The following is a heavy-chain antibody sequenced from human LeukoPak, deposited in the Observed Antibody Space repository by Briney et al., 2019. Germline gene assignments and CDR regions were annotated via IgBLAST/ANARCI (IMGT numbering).Heavy chain of an antibody. D-gene: IGHD1-26*01. V-gene: IGHV4-34*01. Sequence: PSETLSLTCAVYGGPFNGYYWSWIRQPPGKGLEWIGEINHNGNTNYNPSPKSRVTISVDTSKNQFSLRLSSVTAADTAVYYCARPLKLYQWELSKWGQGTLVTVSS. CDR2: INHNGNT. J-gene: IGHJ4*02. CDR1: GGPFNGYY. CDR3: ARPLKLYQWELSK.